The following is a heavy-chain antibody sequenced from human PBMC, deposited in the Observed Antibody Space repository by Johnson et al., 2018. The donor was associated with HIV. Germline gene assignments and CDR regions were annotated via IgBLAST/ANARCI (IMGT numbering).Heavy chain of an antibody. CDR1: GFTLSSYV. CDR2: MSYDGSDK. Sequence: QVQLVESGGGVVQPGRSLRLSCAVSGFTLSSYVMHWVRQAPGKGLEWVAVMSYDGSDKYYADSVKGRFTISRDNSKNTLYLQMNSLRAEDTAVYYCAKDRDYYGSGLIWGQGTMVTVSS. V-gene: IGHV3-30*04. D-gene: IGHD3-10*01. CDR3: AKDRDYYGSGLI. J-gene: IGHJ3*02.